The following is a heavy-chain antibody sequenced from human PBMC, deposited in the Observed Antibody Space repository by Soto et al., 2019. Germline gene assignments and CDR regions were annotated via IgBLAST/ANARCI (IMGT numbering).Heavy chain of an antibody. CDR2: ISAYNGNT. D-gene: IGHD2-2*01. Sequence: QVPLVQSGAEVKKPGASVKVSCKASGYTFTSYGISWVRQAPGQGLEWMGWISAYNGNTNYAQKLQGRVTMTTDTSTSTAYMELRSLRSDDTAVYYCARYRLDDIVGVPALEDWFDPWGQGTMVTVSS. V-gene: IGHV1-18*01. CDR1: GYTFTSYG. CDR3: ARYRLDDIVGVPALEDWFDP. J-gene: IGHJ5*02.